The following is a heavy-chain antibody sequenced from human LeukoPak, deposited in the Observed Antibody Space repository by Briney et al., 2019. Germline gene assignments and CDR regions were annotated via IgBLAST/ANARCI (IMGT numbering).Heavy chain of an antibody. V-gene: IGHV1-69*02. CDR2: IIPILGIA. CDR1: GGTFSSYT. CDR3: ARGPAQATYYDFWSGSTTSNWFNP. J-gene: IGHJ5*02. Sequence: SVKVSCKASGGTFSSYTISWVRQAPGQGLEWMGRIIPILGIANYAQKFQGRVTITADKSTSTAYMELSSLRSEDTAVYYCARGPAQATYYDFWSGSTTSNWFNPWGQGTLVTVSS. D-gene: IGHD3-3*01.